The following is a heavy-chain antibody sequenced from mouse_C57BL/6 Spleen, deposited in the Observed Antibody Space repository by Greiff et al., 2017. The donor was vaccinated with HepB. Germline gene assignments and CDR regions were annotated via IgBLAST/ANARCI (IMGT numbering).Heavy chain of an antibody. Sequence: EVQVVESGGGLVQPGGSMKLSCVASGFTFSNYWMNWVRQSPEKGLEWVAQIRLKSDNYATHYAESVKGRFTISRDDSKSSVYLQMNNLRAEDTGIYYCTVYYYGSSLFAYWGQGTLVTVSA. CDR1: GFTFSNYW. J-gene: IGHJ3*01. V-gene: IGHV6-3*01. CDR3: TVYYYGSSLFAY. D-gene: IGHD1-1*01. CDR2: IRLKSDNYAT.